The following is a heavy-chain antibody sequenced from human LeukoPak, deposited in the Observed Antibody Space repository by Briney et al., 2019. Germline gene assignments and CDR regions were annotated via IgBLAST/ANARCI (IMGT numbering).Heavy chain of an antibody. D-gene: IGHD2-2*01. Sequence: RGGFLPLSCPATGFTFISSGMHWVRQAPGKGLAWVAFIRYDASNKYYADSVKGRFTISRDNSKNTLYLQMNSLRAEDTAVYYCAKWGYCSSTSCLGAFEYWGQGTLVTVSS. V-gene: IGHV3-30*02. CDR2: IRYDASNK. J-gene: IGHJ4*02. CDR1: GFTFISSG. CDR3: AKWGYCSSTSCLGAFEY.